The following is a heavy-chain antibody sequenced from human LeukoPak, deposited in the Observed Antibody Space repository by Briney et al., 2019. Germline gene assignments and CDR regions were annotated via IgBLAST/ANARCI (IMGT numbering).Heavy chain of an antibody. CDR1: GYTFTGYY. J-gene: IGHJ3*02. Sequence: ASVKVSCKASGYTFTGYYMHWVRQAPGQGLEWMGWISAYNGNTNYAQKLQGRVTMTTDTSTSTAYMELRSLRSDDTAVYYCAILNYYGSGSYYNQPKDAFDIWGQGTMVTVSS. V-gene: IGHV1-18*04. D-gene: IGHD3-10*01. CDR3: AILNYYGSGSYYNQPKDAFDI. CDR2: ISAYNGNT.